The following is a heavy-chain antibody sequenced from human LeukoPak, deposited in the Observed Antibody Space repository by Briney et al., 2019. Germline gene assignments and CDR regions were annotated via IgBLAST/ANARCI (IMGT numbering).Heavy chain of an antibody. CDR1: GGSISSSSYY. J-gene: IGHJ4*02. CDR3: ARGRRAARSFYY. Sequence: PSETLSLTCTVSGGSISSSSYYWSWIRQPPGKGLEWIGEINHSGSTNYNPSLKSRVTISVDTSKNQFSLKLSSVTAADTAVYYCARGRRAARSFYYWGQGTLVTVSS. V-gene: IGHV4-39*07. CDR2: INHSGST. D-gene: IGHD3-10*01.